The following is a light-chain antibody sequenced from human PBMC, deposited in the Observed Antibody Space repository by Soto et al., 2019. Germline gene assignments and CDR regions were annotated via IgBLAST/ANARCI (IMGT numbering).Light chain of an antibody. V-gene: IGKV1-5*03. J-gene: IGKJ1*01. Sequence: DIQMTQSPSTLSGSVGDRVTITCRASQTISSRLAWYQQKPGKAPKLLIYKASTLKSGVPSRFSGSGSGTEFTLTISSLQPGDFATYYCQHYNSYSEAFGQGTKVDIK. CDR3: QHYNSYSEA. CDR2: KAS. CDR1: QTISSR.